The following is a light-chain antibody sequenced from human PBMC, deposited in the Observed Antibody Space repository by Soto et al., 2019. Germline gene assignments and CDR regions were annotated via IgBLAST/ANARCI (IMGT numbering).Light chain of an antibody. V-gene: IGKV1-9*01. CDR3: QQVKTYPRT. Sequence: DIHLTQSPSFLSASVGDRVTITCRPSQAVPNNMAWYQQKPGKPPKLLIYEESTLPCGVPSRFSGRKSGTQFTLTIDSLQPEDFATYYCQQVKTYPRTFGGGTKVEIK. CDR1: QAVPNN. J-gene: IGKJ4*01. CDR2: EES.